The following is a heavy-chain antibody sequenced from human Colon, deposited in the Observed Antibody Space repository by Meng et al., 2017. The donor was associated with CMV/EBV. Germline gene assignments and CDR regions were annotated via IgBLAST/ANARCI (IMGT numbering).Heavy chain of an antibody. D-gene: IGHD3-16*01. Sequence: SCKVSGGTFGSFTINWVRQAPGQGLEWMGRITPILGVANSAQKLQGRVTVTADKRTNTAYMELSRLISEDTGVYYCARGGGGTGIDYWGQGTLVTVSS. CDR2: ITPILGVA. CDR1: GGTFGSFT. J-gene: IGHJ4*02. V-gene: IGHV1-69*02. CDR3: ARGGGGTGIDY.